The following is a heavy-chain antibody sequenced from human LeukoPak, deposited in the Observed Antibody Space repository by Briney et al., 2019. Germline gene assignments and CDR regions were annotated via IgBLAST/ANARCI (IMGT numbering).Heavy chain of an antibody. Sequence: ASVKVSCKASGYTFTSYDINWVRQATGQGLEWMGWMNPNSGNTGYAQKFQGRVTMTRNTSISTAYMELSSLRSEDTAAYYCARVPYYDFWSGYYRGGAYNWFDPWGQGTLVTVSS. CDR1: GYTFTSYD. CDR2: MNPNSGNT. J-gene: IGHJ5*02. D-gene: IGHD3-3*01. CDR3: ARVPYYDFWSGYYRGGAYNWFDP. V-gene: IGHV1-8*01.